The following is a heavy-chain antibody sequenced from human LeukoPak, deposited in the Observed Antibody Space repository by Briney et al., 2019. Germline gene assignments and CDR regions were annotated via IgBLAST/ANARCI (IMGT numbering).Heavy chain of an antibody. D-gene: IGHD3-22*01. CDR1: GGSISSYY. CDR2: IYYSGTT. J-gene: IGHJ4*02. V-gene: IGHV4-59*01. Sequence: SETLSLTCTVSGGSISSYYWSWIRQPPGKGLEWIGYIYYSGTTNYNPSLKSRVTISVDTSKNQFSLELSSVTAADTAVYYCAREEDSSGPWFDYWGQGTLVTVSS. CDR3: AREEDSSGPWFDY.